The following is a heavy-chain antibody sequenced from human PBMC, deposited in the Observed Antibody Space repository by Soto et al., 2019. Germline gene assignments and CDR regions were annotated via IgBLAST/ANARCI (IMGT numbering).Heavy chain of an antibody. CDR3: ARDRKVFYDSSGTPDAFDI. J-gene: IGHJ3*02. Sequence: ASVKVSCKASGYTFTSYGISWVRQAPGQGLEWMGWISAYNGNTNYAQKLQGRVTVTTDTSTSTAYMELRSLRSDDTAVYYCARDRKVFYDSSGTPDAFDIWGQGTMVTVSS. D-gene: IGHD3-22*01. V-gene: IGHV1-18*01. CDR2: ISAYNGNT. CDR1: GYTFTSYG.